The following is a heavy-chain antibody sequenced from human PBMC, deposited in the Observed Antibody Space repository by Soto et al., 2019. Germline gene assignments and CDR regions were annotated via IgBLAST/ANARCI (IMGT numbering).Heavy chain of an antibody. J-gene: IGHJ6*02. V-gene: IGHV4-39*01. CDR2: IYYSGST. CDR3: ARAGVGFGEPIHYYYYYGMDV. CDR1: GGSISSSSYY. D-gene: IGHD3-10*01. Sequence: SETLSLTCTVSGGSISSSSYYWGWIRQPPGKGLEWIGSIYYSGSTYYNPSLKSRVTISVDTSKNQFSLKLSSVTAADTAVYYCARAGVGFGEPIHYYYYYGMDVWGQGTTATVSS.